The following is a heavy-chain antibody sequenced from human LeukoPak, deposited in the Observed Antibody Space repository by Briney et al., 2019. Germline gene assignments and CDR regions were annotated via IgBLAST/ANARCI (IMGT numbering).Heavy chain of an antibody. D-gene: IGHD6-19*01. J-gene: IGHJ5*02. CDR3: ARDDQGSGWVLKFDP. CDR2: INPNSGGT. Sequence: ASVKVSCKASGYTFTGYYTHWVRQAPGQGREWMGWINPNSGGTNYAQKLQGRVTMTRDTSISTAYMELSRLRSDDTAVYYCARDDQGSGWVLKFDPWGQGTLVTVSS. CDR1: GYTFTGYY. V-gene: IGHV1-2*02.